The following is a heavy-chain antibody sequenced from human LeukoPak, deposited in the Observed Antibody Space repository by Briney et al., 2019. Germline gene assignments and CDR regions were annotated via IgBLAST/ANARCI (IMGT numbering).Heavy chain of an antibody. Sequence: SVTVSFTASGGTFSSYAISWVRQAPGQRLEWMGGIIPIFGTANYAQKFQGRVTITADESTSTAYMELSSLRSEDTAVYYCARVNQDYGGNPKLDYWGQGTLVTVSS. V-gene: IGHV1-69*01. CDR1: GGTFSSYA. D-gene: IGHD4-23*01. CDR2: IIPIFGTA. J-gene: IGHJ4*02. CDR3: ARVNQDYGGNPKLDY.